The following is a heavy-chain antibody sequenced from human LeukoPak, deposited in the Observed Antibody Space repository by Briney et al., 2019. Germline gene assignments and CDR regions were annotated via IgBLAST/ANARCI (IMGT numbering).Heavy chain of an antibody. J-gene: IGHJ4*02. CDR3: ARIILTGYYGDY. CDR1: GGSISSYY. Sequence: TPSETLSLTCTVSGGSISSYYWSWIRQPPGKGLEWIGYIYYSGSTNYNPSLKSRVTTSVDTSKNQFSLKLGSVTAADTAVYYCARIILTGYYGDYWGQGTLVTVSS. CDR2: IYYSGST. D-gene: IGHD3-9*01. V-gene: IGHV4-59*12.